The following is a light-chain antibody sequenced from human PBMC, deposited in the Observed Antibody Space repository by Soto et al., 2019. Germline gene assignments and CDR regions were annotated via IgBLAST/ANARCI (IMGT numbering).Light chain of an antibody. Sequence: DIQMTQSPSSLSASVGDRITITCRASQTVNNYLNWYQHKPGQAPKLLIYAASRLHSGVPSRFSGSGSGTHFTLTISSVQPDDFASYFCHQSYDNLGTFGQGTKVDFK. J-gene: IGKJ1*01. CDR2: AAS. CDR3: HQSYDNLGT. V-gene: IGKV1-39*01. CDR1: QTVNNY.